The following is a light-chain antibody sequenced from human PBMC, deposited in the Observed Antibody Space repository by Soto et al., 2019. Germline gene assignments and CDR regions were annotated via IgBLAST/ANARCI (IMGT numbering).Light chain of an antibody. CDR3: QQRNNWXPTWT. V-gene: IGKV3-11*01. J-gene: IGKJ1*01. CDR1: QSVSSY. Sequence: EIVLTQSPATLSLSPGERATLSCRASQSVSSYLAWYQQKPGQAPRLLIYDASNRATGIPARFSGSGSGTDFTLTISSLEPEVFAVYYCQQRNNWXPTWTCGQGTKVDIK. CDR2: DAS.